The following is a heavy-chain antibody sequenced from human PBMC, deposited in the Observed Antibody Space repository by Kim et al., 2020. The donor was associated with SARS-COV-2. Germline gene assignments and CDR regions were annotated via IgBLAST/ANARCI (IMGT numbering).Heavy chain of an antibody. V-gene: IGHV3-13*04. CDR2: IHITGDT. D-gene: IGHD1-26*01. CDR3: ARVVSGSYFPAYYYYGMDV. CDR1: GFSFSSYD. Sequence: GGSLRLSCAASGFSFSSYDMHWVRQATGKGLEWVSTIHITGDTYFPGSVKGRFTISRENAKNSLYLQMSSLRAGDTAVYYCARVVSGSYFPAYYYYGMDV. J-gene: IGHJ6*01.